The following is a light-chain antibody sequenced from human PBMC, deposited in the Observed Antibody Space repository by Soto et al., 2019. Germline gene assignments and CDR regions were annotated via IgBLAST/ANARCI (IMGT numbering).Light chain of an antibody. V-gene: IGKV3-11*01. CDR3: QQRSTWTPTWT. J-gene: IGKJ1*01. CDR2: DAS. CDR1: QSVSSY. Sequence: EIVLTQSPATLSLSPGERATLSCRASQSVSSYLAWYQQKPGQAPWLLIYDASNMATVIPARFSGSGSGTDFTLTISSLEPEDFAVYYWQQRSTWTPTWTVGHGTKVEIK.